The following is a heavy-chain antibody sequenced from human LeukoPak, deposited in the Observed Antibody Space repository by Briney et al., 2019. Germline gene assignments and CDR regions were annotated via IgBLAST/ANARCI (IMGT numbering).Heavy chain of an antibody. J-gene: IGHJ6*03. Sequence: SQTLSLTCTVSGGSISSGDYYWSWIRQPPGKGLEWIGYIYYSGSTYYNPSLKSRVTISVDTSKNQFSLKLSSVTAADTAVYYCAGEAVADYYYYYYMDVWGKGTTVTVSS. CDR2: IYYSGST. D-gene: IGHD6-19*01. CDR3: AGEAVADYYYYYYMDV. CDR1: GGSISSGDYY. V-gene: IGHV4-30-4*08.